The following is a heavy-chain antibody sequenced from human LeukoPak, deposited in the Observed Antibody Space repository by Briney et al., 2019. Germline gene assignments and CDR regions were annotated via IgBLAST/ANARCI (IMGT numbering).Heavy chain of an antibody. V-gene: IGHV3-23*01. D-gene: IGHD6-19*01. CDR2: ISGSGDNT. CDR3: AKDKGYSSGWYLLDP. J-gene: IGHJ5*02. CDR1: GFTFSNYG. Sequence: GSLRLSCAASGFTFSNYGIHWVRQAPGKGLEWVSGISGSGDNTYHADSVKGRFSVSRDNSKNTLYLQMNNLRAEDTAVYYCAKDKGYSSGWYLLDPWGQGTLVTVSS.